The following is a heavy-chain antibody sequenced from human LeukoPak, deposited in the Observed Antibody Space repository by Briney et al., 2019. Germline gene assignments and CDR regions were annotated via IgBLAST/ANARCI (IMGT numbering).Heavy chain of an antibody. Sequence: GGSLRLSCAASGFTFSSYAMHWVRQAPGKGLEWVAVISYDGSNKYYADSVKGRFTISRDNSKNTLYLQMNSLRAEDTAVYYCARERVTRFDPWGQGTLVTVSS. CDR3: ARERVTRFDP. V-gene: IGHV3-30*04. J-gene: IGHJ5*02. CDR1: GFTFSSYA. CDR2: ISYDGSNK.